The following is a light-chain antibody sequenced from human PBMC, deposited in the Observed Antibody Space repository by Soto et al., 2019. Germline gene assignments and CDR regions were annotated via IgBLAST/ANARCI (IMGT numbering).Light chain of an antibody. J-gene: IGKJ4*01. CDR3: QPYNKWPPIT. CDR2: GAS. Sequence: LVVTQSPATLSVSPGERVTLSCRASQSVGTDLAWYQQKPGQAPRLLIYGASTRATGISARFSGSGSGTDFHLTINSPQAEDAADYYCQPYNKWPPITFGGGAKIEIK. CDR1: QSVGTD. V-gene: IGKV3-15*01.